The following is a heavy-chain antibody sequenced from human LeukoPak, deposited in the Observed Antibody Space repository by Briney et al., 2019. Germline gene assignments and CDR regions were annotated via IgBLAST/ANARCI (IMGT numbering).Heavy chain of an antibody. Sequence: GASVKVSCKASGGTFSSYAISWVRQAPGQGLEWMGGIIPIFGTANYAQKFQGRVTITADESTSTAYMELSSLRSEDTAVYYCATYYYDSSGYYPGYYFDYWGQGTLVTVSS. CDR2: IIPIFGTA. D-gene: IGHD3-22*01. V-gene: IGHV1-69*13. CDR3: ATYYYDSSGYYPGYYFDY. J-gene: IGHJ4*02. CDR1: GGTFSSYA.